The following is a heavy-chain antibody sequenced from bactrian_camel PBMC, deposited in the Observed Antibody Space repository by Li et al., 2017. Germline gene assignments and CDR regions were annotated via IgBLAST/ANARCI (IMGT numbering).Heavy chain of an antibody. V-gene: IGHV3S40*01. Sequence: VQLVESGGDSAEAGGSLRLACVASGYPYGYGGNCMVWFRQAPGKDLKDREGVAAADLGGGRENYADSVKGRFTVSHSQDTAKNTVTVYLQMNNLKPEDTGVYYCAAESAPCRHISGVASAFYWGLGTQVTVS. CDR2: ADLGGGRE. D-gene: IGHD3*01. CDR1: GYPYGYGGNC. CDR3: AAESAPCRHISGVASAFY. J-gene: IGHJ4*01.